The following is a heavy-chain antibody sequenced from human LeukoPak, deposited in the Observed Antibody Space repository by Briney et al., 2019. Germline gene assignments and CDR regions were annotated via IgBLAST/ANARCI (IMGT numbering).Heavy chain of an antibody. CDR3: AREYAGYYYDSSGYYLTVDAFDI. Sequence: ASVKVSCKASGYTFTSYGISWVRQAPGQGLEWMGWISAYNGNTNYAQKLQGRVTMTTDTSTSTAYMELRSLRSDDTAVYYCAREYAGYYYDSSGYYLTVDAFDIWGQGTMLTVSS. D-gene: IGHD3-22*01. CDR1: GYTFTSYG. CDR2: ISAYNGNT. J-gene: IGHJ3*02. V-gene: IGHV1-18*01.